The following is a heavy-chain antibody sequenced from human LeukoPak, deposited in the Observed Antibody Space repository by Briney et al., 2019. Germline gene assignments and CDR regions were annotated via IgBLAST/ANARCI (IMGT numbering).Heavy chain of an antibody. CDR2: IIPIFGIA. CDR3: ARPSFGNYGMDV. V-gene: IGHV1-69*04. Sequence: SVKVSCKASGGTFSIYAISWVRQAPGQGLEWMGRIIPIFGIANYAQKFQGRVTITADKSTSTAYMELSSLRSEDTAVYYCARPSFGNYGMDVWGHGPTVTVSS. D-gene: IGHD3-10*01. J-gene: IGHJ6*02. CDR1: GGTFSIYA.